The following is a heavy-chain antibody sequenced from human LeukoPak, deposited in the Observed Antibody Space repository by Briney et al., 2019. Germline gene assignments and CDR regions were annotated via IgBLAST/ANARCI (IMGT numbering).Heavy chain of an antibody. CDR1: GYTFTSYG. CDR3: AISGFKIGGFGELSPLKY. D-gene: IGHD3-10*01. J-gene: IGHJ4*02. Sequence: WASVKVSCKASGYTFTSYGISWVRQAPGQGLEWMGWISAYNGNTNYAQKLQGRVTMTTDTSTSTAYMELRSLRSEDTAVYYCAISGFKIGGFGELSPLKYWGQGTLVTVSS. V-gene: IGHV1-18*01. CDR2: ISAYNGNT.